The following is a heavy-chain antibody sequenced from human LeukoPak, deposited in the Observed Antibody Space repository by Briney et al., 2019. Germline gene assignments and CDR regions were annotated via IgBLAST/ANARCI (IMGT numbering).Heavy chain of an antibody. CDR3: ASTVTTSSFDY. V-gene: IGHV3-48*04. CDR2: ISSSGNTV. J-gene: IGHJ4*02. CDR1: GFTFSSYS. Sequence: GGSLRLSCAASGFTFSSYSMNWVRQAPGKGLEWFSYISSSGNTVYYADSVKGRFTISRDNAKNSLYLQMNSLRAEDTAVYYCASTVTTSSFDYWGQGTLVTVSS. D-gene: IGHD4-17*01.